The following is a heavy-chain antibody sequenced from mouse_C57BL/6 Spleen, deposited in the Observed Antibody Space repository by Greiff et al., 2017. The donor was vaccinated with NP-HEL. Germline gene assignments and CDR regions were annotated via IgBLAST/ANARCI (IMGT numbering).Heavy chain of an antibody. CDR2: IYPGDGDT. CDR3: ARGGYEGEYYFDY. V-gene: IGHV1-82*01. J-gene: IGHJ2*01. Sequence: QVQLQQSGPELVKPGASVKISCKASGYAFSSSWMNWVKQRPGKGLEWIGRIYPGDGDTNYNGKFKGKATLTADKSSSKAYMQLSSLTSEDSAVYFCARGGYEGEYYFDYWGQGTTLTVSS. D-gene: IGHD2-3*01. CDR1: GYAFSSSW.